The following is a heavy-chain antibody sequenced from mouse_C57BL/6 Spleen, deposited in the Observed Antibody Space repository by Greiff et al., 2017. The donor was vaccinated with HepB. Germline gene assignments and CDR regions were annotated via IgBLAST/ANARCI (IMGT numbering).Heavy chain of an antibody. J-gene: IGHJ3*01. D-gene: IGHD2-5*01. Sequence: QVQLRQPGAELVRPGSSVKLSCKASGYTFTSYWMDWVKQRPGQGLEWIGNIYPSDSETHYNQKFKDKATLTVDKSSSTAYMQLSSLTSEDSAVYYCARIYSKMGFAYWGQGTLVTVSA. V-gene: IGHV1-61*01. CDR1: GYTFTSYW. CDR2: IYPSDSET. CDR3: ARIYSKMGFAY.